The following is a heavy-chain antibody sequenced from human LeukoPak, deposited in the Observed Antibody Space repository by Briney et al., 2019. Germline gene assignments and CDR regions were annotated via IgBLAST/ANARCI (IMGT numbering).Heavy chain of an antibody. CDR1: GGSFSGYY. Sequence: SETLSLTCAVYGGSFSGYYWSWLRQPPGQGLEWLGEINHNGSTNYNPSLKSRVTISVDTSKNQFTLKMSYVTAADTAAYYCARGGRWPYDYWGQGTLVTVSS. J-gene: IGHJ4*02. V-gene: IGHV4-34*01. D-gene: IGHD5-24*01. CDR2: INHNGST. CDR3: ARGGRWPYDY.